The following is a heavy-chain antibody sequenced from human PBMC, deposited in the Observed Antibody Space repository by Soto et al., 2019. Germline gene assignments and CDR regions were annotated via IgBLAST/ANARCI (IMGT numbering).Heavy chain of an antibody. CDR3: ARDSYDFWSGYIGY. J-gene: IGHJ4*02. CDR1: GFTFSSYA. D-gene: IGHD3-3*01. CDR2: ISYDGSNK. V-gene: IGHV3-30-3*01. Sequence: GGSLRLSCAASGFTFSSYAMHWVRQAPGKGLEWVAVISYDGSNKYYADSVKGRFTISRDNSKNTLYLQMNSLRAEDTAVYYCARDSYDFWSGYIGYWGQGTLVTVSS.